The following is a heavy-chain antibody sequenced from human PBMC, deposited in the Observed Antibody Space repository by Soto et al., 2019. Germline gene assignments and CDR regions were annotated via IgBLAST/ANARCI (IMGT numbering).Heavy chain of an antibody. J-gene: IGHJ5*02. CDR3: ARRYSSSWYSIDP. Sequence: SETLSLTCTVSGGSISSGGHYWSWIRQHPGKGLEWIGYIYYSGSTYYNPSLKSRVTISVDTSKNQFSLKLSSVTAADTAVYYCARRYSSSWYSIDPWGQGTLVTVSS. V-gene: IGHV4-39*01. CDR2: IYYSGST. CDR1: GGSISSGGHY. D-gene: IGHD6-13*01.